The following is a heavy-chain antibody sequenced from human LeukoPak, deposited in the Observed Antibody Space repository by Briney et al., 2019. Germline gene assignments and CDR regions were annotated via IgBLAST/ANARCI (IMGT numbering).Heavy chain of an antibody. CDR1: GYTFTSYY. CDR2: INPSGGST. D-gene: IGHD1-26*01. CDR3: ARDRAWAFDP. V-gene: IGHV1-46*01. Sequence: ASVKVSCKASGYTFTSYYMHWVRQAPGQGLEWVGIINPSGGSTSYAQKLQGRATMTRDTSTSTVYMELSSLRSEDTAVYYCARDRAWAFDPWGQGTLVTVSS. J-gene: IGHJ5*02.